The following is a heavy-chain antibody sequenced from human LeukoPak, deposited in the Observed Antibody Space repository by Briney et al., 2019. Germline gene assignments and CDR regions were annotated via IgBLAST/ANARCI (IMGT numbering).Heavy chain of an antibody. CDR2: IYYSGST. D-gene: IGHD2-15*01. V-gene: IGHV4-59*08. CDR3: ARSGSYAAAGDY. CDR1: GGSFSGYY. Sequence: KASETLSLTCAVYGGSFSGYYWSWIRQPPGKGLEWIGYIYYSGSTNYNPSLKSRVTISLDTSKNQFSLKLSSVTAADTAVYYCARSGSYAAAGDYWGQGTLVTVSS. J-gene: IGHJ4*02.